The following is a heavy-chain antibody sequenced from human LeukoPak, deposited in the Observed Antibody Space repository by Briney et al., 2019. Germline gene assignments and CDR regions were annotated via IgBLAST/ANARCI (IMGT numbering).Heavy chain of an antibody. Sequence: SETLSLTCTVSGGSISSYYWSWIRQPPGKGLEWIGYIYYSGSTNYNPSLKSRVTISVDTSKNQFSLKLSSVTAADTAVYYCARDPPWSSGWYGSGYWGQGTLVTVSS. CDR2: IYYSGST. J-gene: IGHJ4*02. CDR1: GGSISSYY. CDR3: ARDPPWSSGWYGSGY. V-gene: IGHV4-59*01. D-gene: IGHD6-19*01.